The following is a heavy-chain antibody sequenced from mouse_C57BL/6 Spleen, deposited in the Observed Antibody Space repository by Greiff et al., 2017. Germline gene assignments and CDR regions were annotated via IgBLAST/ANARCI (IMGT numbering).Heavy chain of an antibody. Sequence: VQLQQPGTELVKPGASVQLSCKASCYTFTSYWMHWVKQRPGQGLEWIGNINPSNGGTNYNEKFKSKATLTVDKSSSTAYMQLSSLTSEASAVYYCARRGAYYGSSYDYWGQGTTLTVSS. CDR1: CYTFTSYW. V-gene: IGHV1-53*01. CDR3: ARRGAYYGSSYDY. D-gene: IGHD1-1*01. J-gene: IGHJ2*01. CDR2: INPSNGGT.